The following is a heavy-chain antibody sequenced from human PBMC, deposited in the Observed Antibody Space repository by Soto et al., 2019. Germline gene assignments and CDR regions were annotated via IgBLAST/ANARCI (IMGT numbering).Heavy chain of an antibody. J-gene: IGHJ4*02. Sequence: GGSLRLSCAASGLTFSSYAMHWVRQAPGKGLEWVAVISYDGSNKYYADSVKGRFTISRDNSKNTLYLQMNSLRAEDTAVYYCAKGGVVVPDAMDYWGQGTLVTVSS. V-gene: IGHV3-30*04. CDR3: AKGGVVVPDAMDY. D-gene: IGHD2-2*01. CDR1: GLTFSSYA. CDR2: ISYDGSNK.